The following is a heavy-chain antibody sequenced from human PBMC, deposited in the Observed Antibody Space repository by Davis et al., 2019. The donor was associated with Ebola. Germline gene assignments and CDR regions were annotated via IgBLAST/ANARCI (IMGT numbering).Heavy chain of an antibody. D-gene: IGHD3-10*01. CDR3: AKDTYGSGSPRRLYYYYGMDV. Sequence: SVKVSCKASGYTFTSYGISWVRQAPGQGLEWMGRIIPILGIANYAQKFQGRVTITADKSTSTAYMELSSLRSEDTAVYYCAKDTYGSGSPRRLYYYYGMDVWGQGITVTVSS. J-gene: IGHJ6*02. CDR2: IIPILGIA. CDR1: GYTFTSYG. V-gene: IGHV1-69*04.